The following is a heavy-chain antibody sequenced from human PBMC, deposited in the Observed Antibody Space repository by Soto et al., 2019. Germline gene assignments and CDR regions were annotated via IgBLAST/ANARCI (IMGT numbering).Heavy chain of an antibody. D-gene: IGHD2-2*01. CDR1: GYTFTSYG. J-gene: IGHJ5*02. Sequence: QVQLVQSGAEVKKPGASVKVSCKASGYTFTSYGIIWVRQAPGQGLEWMGWISAYNGNTNYAQKLQGRVTMTTDTSTSKAYMELRSLRSDDTAVYYCARSDIVVVPAAMWGNWFDPLGQGTLVTVSS. V-gene: IGHV1-18*01. CDR2: ISAYNGNT. CDR3: ARSDIVVVPAAMWGNWFDP.